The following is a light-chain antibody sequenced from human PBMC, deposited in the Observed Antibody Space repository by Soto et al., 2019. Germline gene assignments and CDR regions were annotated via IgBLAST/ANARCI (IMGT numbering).Light chain of an antibody. Sequence: IQMTQSPSSLPASVGDRVTITCRESHDNENDLGWYQQKPGKAPKRLIYLTYSLQTGVPSRFSGSGSGTEFTLTISSLQPDDFATYYCQQYNSYSGTFGQGTKVDIK. J-gene: IGKJ1*01. V-gene: IGKV1-17*01. CDR2: LTY. CDR3: QQYNSYSGT. CDR1: HDNEND.